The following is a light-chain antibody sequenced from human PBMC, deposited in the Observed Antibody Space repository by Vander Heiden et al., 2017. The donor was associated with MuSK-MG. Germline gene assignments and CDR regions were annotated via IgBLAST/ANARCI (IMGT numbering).Light chain of an antibody. Sequence: DIQLTQSPSLLSASVGDRVTITCRASQGISNYLAWYQQRSGKAPRLLIYAASTLQSGVPSRFTGSGSGTEFTLTISSLQPEDFATYYCQQLDSYPRTFGQGTRLEIK. CDR2: AAS. CDR1: QGISNY. CDR3: QQLDSYPRT. V-gene: IGKV1-9*01. J-gene: IGKJ2*01.